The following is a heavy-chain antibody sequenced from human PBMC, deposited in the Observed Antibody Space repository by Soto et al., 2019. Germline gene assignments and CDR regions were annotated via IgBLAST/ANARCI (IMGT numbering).Heavy chain of an antibody. CDR2: IKQDGSEK. CDR1: GFTFSGYW. CDR3: ARVLVPSPQYYYYGMDV. V-gene: IGHV3-7*01. J-gene: IGHJ6*02. D-gene: IGHD1-26*01. Sequence: RRLSCAASGFTFSGYWMSWVRQAPGKGLEWVANIKQDGSEKYYVDSVKGRFTISRDNAKNSLYLQMNSLRAEDTAVYYCARVLVPSPQYYYYGMDVWGQGTTVTVSS.